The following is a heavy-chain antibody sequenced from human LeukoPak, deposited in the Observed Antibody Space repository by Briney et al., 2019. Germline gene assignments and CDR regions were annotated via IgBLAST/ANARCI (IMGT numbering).Heavy chain of an antibody. D-gene: IGHD4-17*01. CDR1: GFTFSYAW. CDR3: TTEEIWDDSGDYAPFDS. Sequence: GGSLRLSCAASGFTFSYAWMSWVRQGPGKGLEWVGRIKSKTDGATTDYAAPVKGRFTISRDDSINTLYLQMNSLKTEDTAVYYCTTEEIWDDSGDYAPFDSWGQGTQVTVSS. V-gene: IGHV3-15*01. CDR2: IKSKTDGATT. J-gene: IGHJ4*02.